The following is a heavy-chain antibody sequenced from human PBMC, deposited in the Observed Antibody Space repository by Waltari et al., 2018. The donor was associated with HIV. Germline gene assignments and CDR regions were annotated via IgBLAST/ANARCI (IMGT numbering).Heavy chain of an antibody. CDR1: GFTFSSYS. D-gene: IGHD6-19*01. CDR2: ISSSSSYR. V-gene: IGHV3-21*01. CDR3: ARDWAGRGYFDY. Sequence: EVQLVESGGGLVKPGGSLRLSCAASGFTFSSYSMNWVRQAPGKGREWVSSISSSSSYRYYADSVKGRFTISRDNAKNSLYLQMNSLRAEDTAVYYCARDWAGRGYFDYWGQGTLVTVSS. J-gene: IGHJ4*02.